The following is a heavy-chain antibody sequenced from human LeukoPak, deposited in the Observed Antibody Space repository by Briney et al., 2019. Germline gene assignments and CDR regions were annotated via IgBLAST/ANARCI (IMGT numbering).Heavy chain of an antibody. V-gene: IGHV4-34*01. J-gene: IGHJ4*02. Sequence: SETLSLTCAVYGGSFSGYYWSWIRQPPGKGLEWIGEINHSGSTNYNPSLKSRVTISVDTSKNQFSLKLSSVTAADTAVYYCAGLRHDIVVVPAAEKEDYWGQGTLVTVSS. D-gene: IGHD2-2*01. CDR2: INHSGST. CDR1: GGSFSGYY. CDR3: AGLRHDIVVVPAAEKEDY.